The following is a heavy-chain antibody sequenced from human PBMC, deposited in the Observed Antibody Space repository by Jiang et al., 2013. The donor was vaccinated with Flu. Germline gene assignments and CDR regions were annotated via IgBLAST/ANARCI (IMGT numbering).Heavy chain of an antibody. CDR3: ARPVDTAMAPHDGYYYYGMDV. CDR1: TFSSYA. D-gene: IGHD5-18*01. Sequence: TFSSYAISWVRQAPGQGLEWMGGIIPIFGTANYAQKFQGRVTITADESTSTAYMELSSLRSEDTAVYYCARPVDTAMAPHDGYYYYGMDVWGQGTTVTVSS. J-gene: IGHJ6*02. CDR2: IIPIFGTA. V-gene: IGHV1-69*01.